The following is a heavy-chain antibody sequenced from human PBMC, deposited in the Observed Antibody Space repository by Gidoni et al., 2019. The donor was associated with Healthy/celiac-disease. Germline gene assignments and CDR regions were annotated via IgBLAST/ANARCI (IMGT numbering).Heavy chain of an antibody. CDR2: IYSGGST. CDR1: GFPVSTNY. Sequence: EVQLVESGGGLVQPGGSLRLSCAASGFPVSTNYISWFRQAPGKGLEWVSVIYSGGSTYYADSVKGRFTISRDNSKNTLYLQMNSLRAEDTAVYYCASLIGYCSSTSCYSPQGYYYGMDVWGQGTTVTVSS. D-gene: IGHD2-2*01. J-gene: IGHJ6*02. CDR3: ASLIGYCSSTSCYSPQGYYYGMDV. V-gene: IGHV3-66*01.